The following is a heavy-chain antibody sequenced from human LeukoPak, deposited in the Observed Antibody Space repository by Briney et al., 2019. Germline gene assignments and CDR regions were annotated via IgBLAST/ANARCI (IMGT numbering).Heavy chain of an antibody. CDR2: IYYNGNT. CDR1: GGSISNYY. D-gene: IGHD3-10*01. J-gene: IGHJ5*02. V-gene: IGHV4-59*01. CDR3: ARAPRRFGVSWFDP. Sequence: PSETLSLTCTVSGGSISNYYWSWFRQPPGKGLEWIGYIYYNGNTDYNPSLRNRLSMSVDTPKNHFSLRLSSVTAADTAVYYCARAPRRFGVSWFDPWGQGTLVTVSS.